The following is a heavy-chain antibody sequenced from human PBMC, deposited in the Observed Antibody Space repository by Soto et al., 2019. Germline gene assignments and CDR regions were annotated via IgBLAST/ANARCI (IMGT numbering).Heavy chain of an antibody. J-gene: IGHJ4*02. D-gene: IGHD4-17*01. CDR3: AREGDDYGDYEGRFGR. V-gene: IGHV1-69*01. CDR2: IIPIFGTA. Sequence: QVQLVQSGAEVKKPGSSVKVSCKASGGTFSSYAISWVRQAPGQGLEWMGGIIPIFGTANYAQKFQGRVTITADESMSTAYRELSSLRSEDTAVYYCAREGDDYGDYEGRFGRWGQGTLVTVSS. CDR1: GGTFSSYA.